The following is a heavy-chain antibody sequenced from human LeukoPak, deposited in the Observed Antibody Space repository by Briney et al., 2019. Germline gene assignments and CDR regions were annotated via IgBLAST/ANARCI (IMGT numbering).Heavy chain of an antibody. CDR1: GFTFSSYA. D-gene: IGHD4-23*01. CDR3: ARATPSPDY. J-gene: IGHJ4*02. CDR2: ISYDGSNK. V-gene: IGHV3-30*04. Sequence: GGSLRLSCAASGFTFSSYAMHWVRQAPGKGLEWVAVISYDGSNKYYADSVKGRFTISRDNSKNTLYLQMNSLRAEDTAVYYCARATPSPDYWGQGTLATVSS.